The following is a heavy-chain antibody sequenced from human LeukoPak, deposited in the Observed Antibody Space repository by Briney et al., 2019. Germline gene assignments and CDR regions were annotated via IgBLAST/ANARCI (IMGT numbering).Heavy chain of an antibody. CDR3: ARGPTYYDFWSGYRDYYYYMDV. CDR1: GYTFTSYA. V-gene: IGHV1-3*01. D-gene: IGHD3-3*01. CDR2: INAGYGDT. J-gene: IGHJ6*03. Sequence: GASVKVSCKASGYTFTSYAMHWVRQAPGQRLEWMGWINAGYGDTKYSQKFQGRVTITADESTSTAYMELSSLRSEDTAVYYCARGPTYYDFWSGYRDYYYYMDVWGKGTTVTVSS.